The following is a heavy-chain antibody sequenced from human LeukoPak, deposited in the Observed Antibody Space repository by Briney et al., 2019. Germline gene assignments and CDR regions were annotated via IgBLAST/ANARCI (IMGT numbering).Heavy chain of an antibody. J-gene: IGHJ6*02. CDR3: ARAGIAAAGTRIGYYYGMDV. D-gene: IGHD6-13*01. CDR1: GFTFSDYY. CDR2: ISSSSSTI. V-gene: IGHV3-11*01. Sequence: PGGSLRLSCAASGFTFSDYYMNWVRQAPGKGLEWVSYISSSSSTIYYADSVKGRFAISRDSAKNSLFLQMNGLRAEDTAVYYCARAGIAAAGTRIGYYYGMDVWGQGTTVTVSS.